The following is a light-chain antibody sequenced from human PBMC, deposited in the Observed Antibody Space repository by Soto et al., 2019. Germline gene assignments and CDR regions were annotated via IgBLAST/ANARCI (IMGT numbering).Light chain of an antibody. J-gene: IGKJ4*01. CDR1: ESVRSY. Sequence: EIVLTQSPATLSLSPGERATLSCRASESVRSYLAWYQQKPGQAPRLLIYDVSRRATSIPARFSGSGSGTDFTLTISSLEPEDFAVYYCQERGGAWLSFGGGTRVEIK. V-gene: IGKV3-11*01. CDR3: QERGGAWLS. CDR2: DVS.